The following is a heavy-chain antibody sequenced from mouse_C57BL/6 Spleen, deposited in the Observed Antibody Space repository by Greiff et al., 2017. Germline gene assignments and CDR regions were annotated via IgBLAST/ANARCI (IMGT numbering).Heavy chain of an antibody. J-gene: IGHJ4*01. V-gene: IGHV1-42*01. CDR2: INPSTGGT. Sequence: VQLQQSGPELVKPGASVKISCKASGYSFTSYYMNWVKQSPEKSLEWIGEINPSTGGTTYNQKFKAKATLTVDKSSSTAYMQLKSLTSEDSAVYYCARTGYYAMDYWGQGTSVTVSS. CDR1: GYSFTSYY. CDR3: ARTGYYAMDY.